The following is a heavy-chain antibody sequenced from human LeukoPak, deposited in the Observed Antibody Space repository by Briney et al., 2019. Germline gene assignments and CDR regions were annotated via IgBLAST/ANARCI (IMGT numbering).Heavy chain of an antibody. Sequence: ASVKVSCKASGGTFSSYAISWVRQAPGQGLEWMGGIIPIFGTANYAQKFQGRVTITTDEPTSTAYMELSSLRSEDTAVYYCARGTHYDFWSGYHYYYYMDVWGKGTTVTVSS. D-gene: IGHD3-3*01. CDR3: ARGTHYDFWSGYHYYYYMDV. J-gene: IGHJ6*03. V-gene: IGHV1-69*05. CDR2: IIPIFGTA. CDR1: GGTFSSYA.